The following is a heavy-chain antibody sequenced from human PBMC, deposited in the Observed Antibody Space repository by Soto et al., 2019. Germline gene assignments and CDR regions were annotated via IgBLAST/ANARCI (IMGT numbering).Heavy chain of an antibody. J-gene: IGHJ4*02. D-gene: IGHD5-12*01. CDR2: IRSKAYGGTT. CDR1: GFTFGDYA. CDR3: TRETGYSGYGLFDY. Sequence: GGSLRLSCTASGFTFGDYAMSWFRQAPGKGLEWVGFIRSKAYGGTTEYAASVKGRFTISRDDSKSIAYLQMNSLKTEDTAVYYCTRETGYSGYGLFDYWGQGTLVTVSS. V-gene: IGHV3-49*03.